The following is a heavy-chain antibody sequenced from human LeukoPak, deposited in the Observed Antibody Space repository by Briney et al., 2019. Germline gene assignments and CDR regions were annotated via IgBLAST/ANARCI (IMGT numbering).Heavy chain of an antibody. CDR2: IYVTGST. Sequence: PSETLSLTCTVSGGYIINYYWSWIRQPAGRGLEWVGRIYVTGSTIYNPSLQSRLSMSVGTSKNQFSLRLTSVTAADTAVYYCARLKYYDSTGYSPGYYMDVWGKGITVTVSS. J-gene: IGHJ6*03. V-gene: IGHV4-4*07. D-gene: IGHD3-22*01. CDR1: GGYIINYY. CDR3: ARLKYYDSTGYSPGYYMDV.